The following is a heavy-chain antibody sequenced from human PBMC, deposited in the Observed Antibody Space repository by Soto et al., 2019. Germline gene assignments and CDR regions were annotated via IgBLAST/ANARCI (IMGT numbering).Heavy chain of an antibody. Sequence: QVQLQESGPGLAKPSQTLSLTCTVSGASLSSGGYYWTWIRQVPGKALEWIGYIFHTGTTFYNPSLKSRVVMSIEKSANQFSLNLRSVTVADTAVYYCARGLGYDSNGRFLAAFDVWGQGTMVTVSS. V-gene: IGHV4-31*03. J-gene: IGHJ3*01. CDR1: GASLSSGGYY. CDR3: ARGLGYDSNGRFLAAFDV. CDR2: IFHTGTT. D-gene: IGHD3-22*01.